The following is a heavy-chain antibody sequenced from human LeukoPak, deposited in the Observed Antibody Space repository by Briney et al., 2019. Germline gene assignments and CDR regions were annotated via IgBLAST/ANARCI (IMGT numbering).Heavy chain of an antibody. J-gene: IGHJ4*02. Sequence: ASVKVSCKASGYTFASYGFSWVQQAPGQGLEWMGWISAYNGNTNYAQKLQGRVTITADESTSTAYMELSSLRSEDTAVYYCASMSGGYYDYWGQGTLVTVSS. CDR1: GYTFASYG. CDR2: ISAYNGNT. D-gene: IGHD1-26*01. CDR3: ASMSGGYYDY. V-gene: IGHV1-18*01.